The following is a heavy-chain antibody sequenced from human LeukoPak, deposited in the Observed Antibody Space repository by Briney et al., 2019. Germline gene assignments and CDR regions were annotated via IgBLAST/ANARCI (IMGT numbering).Heavy chain of an antibody. CDR2: INGDGGNI. J-gene: IGHJ4*02. D-gene: IGHD2-2*01. CDR1: GFTFSSYW. Sequence: GGSLRLSCVASGFTFSSYWMHWVRQDPRKGLVWVSRINGDGGNINYADSVRGRFTISRDNAKNTLYLQMNTLRVEDTAVYYCARAPTVLVGYCSSSSCQADYWGQGTLVTVSS. CDR3: ARAPTVLVGYCSSSSCQADY. V-gene: IGHV3-74*01.